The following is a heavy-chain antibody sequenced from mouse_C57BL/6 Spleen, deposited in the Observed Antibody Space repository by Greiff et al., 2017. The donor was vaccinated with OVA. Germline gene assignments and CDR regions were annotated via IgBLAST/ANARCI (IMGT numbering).Heavy chain of an antibody. J-gene: IGHJ4*01. CDR3: ARSNYDGYYAMEY. Sequence: EVQLQQSGPVLVKPGASVKMSCKASGYTFTDYYINWVKQSHGKSLEWIGVINPYYGGTSYNQKFKGKATLTVVKSCSTAYMELNSLTSEDSAVYYCARSNYDGYYAMEYWGQGTSITVSS. CDR2: INPYYGGT. V-gene: IGHV1-19*01. D-gene: IGHD2-4*01. CDR1: GYTFTDYY.